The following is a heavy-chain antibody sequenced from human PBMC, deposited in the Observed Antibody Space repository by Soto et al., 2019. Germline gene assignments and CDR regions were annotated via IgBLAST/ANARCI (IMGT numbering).Heavy chain of an antibody. CDR2: IIPIFGTA. CDR3: AREFEGIAVAGSFRNYYYYGMDV. J-gene: IGHJ6*02. V-gene: IGHV1-69*01. D-gene: IGHD6-19*01. Sequence: QVQLVQSGAEVKKPGSSVKVSYKASGGTFSSYAISWVRQAPGQGLEWMEGIIPIFGTANYAQKFQGRVTITADESTSTAYMELSSLRSEDTAVYYCAREFEGIAVAGSFRNYYYYGMDVWGQGTTVTVSS. CDR1: GGTFSSYA.